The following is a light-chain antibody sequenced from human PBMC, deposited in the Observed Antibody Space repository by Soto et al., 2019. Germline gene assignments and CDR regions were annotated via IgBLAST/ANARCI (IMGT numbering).Light chain of an antibody. CDR1: SSDVGGYNY. Sequence: QSALTQPASVSGSPGQSITISCTGTSSDVGGYNYVSWYQQHPGKVPKLMIYEVSNRPSGVVNRFSGCKSGNTAYLTISGRQAEDEADYYCSSFTSSSTQVFGTGTKLTVL. CDR2: EVS. J-gene: IGLJ1*01. CDR3: SSFTSSSTQV. V-gene: IGLV2-14*01.